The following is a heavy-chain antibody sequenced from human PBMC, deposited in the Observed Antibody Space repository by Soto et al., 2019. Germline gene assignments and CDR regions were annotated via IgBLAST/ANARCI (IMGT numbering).Heavy chain of an antibody. V-gene: IGHV4-4*02. Sequence: SETLSLTCDVSGDSISSSRWWTWVRQPPGKGLEWIGDSFHTGNTNYNPSLKSRVTISVDKSKNQFSLKLTSVTAADTAVYYCARLGGSYAVPHFDYWGQGTLVTVSS. CDR1: GDSISSSRW. CDR2: SFHTGNT. CDR3: ARLGGSYAVPHFDY. J-gene: IGHJ4*02. D-gene: IGHD1-26*01.